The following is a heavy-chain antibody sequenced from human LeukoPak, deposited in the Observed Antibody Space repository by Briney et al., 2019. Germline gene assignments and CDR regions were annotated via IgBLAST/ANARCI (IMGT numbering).Heavy chain of an antibody. D-gene: IGHD3-22*01. CDR1: GYTFTSYG. CDR3: AREGSYYDSSGYPLDAFDI. V-gene: IGHV1-18*01. Sequence: GASVKVSCKASGYTFTSYGISWVRQAPGQGLEWMGWISAYNGNTNYAQKLQGRVTMTTDTSTSTAYMELRSLRSDDTAVYYCAREGSYYDSSGYPLDAFDIWGQGTMVTVSS. CDR2: ISAYNGNT. J-gene: IGHJ3*02.